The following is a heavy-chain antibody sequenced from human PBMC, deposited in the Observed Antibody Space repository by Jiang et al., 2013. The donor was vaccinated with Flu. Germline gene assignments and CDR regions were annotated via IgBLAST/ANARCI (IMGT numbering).Heavy chain of an antibody. D-gene: IGHD1-26*01. CDR3: ARSRKLVGATRFDY. V-gene: IGHV1-18*03. J-gene: IGHJ4*02. Sequence: EWMGWISAYNGNTNYAQKLQGRVTMTTDTSTSTAYMELRSLRSDDMAVYYCARSRKLVGATRFDYWGQGTLVTVSS. CDR2: ISAYNGNT.